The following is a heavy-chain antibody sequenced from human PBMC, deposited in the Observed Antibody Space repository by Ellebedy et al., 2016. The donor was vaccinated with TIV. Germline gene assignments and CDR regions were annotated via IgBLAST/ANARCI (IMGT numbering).Heavy chain of an antibody. Sequence: KVSXXGSGYSFTSYWISWVRQMPGKGLEWMGRNDPSDSYTNYSPSFQGHVTISADKSISTAYLQWSSLKASDTAMYYCARLAVAGRRVDYWGQGTLVTVSS. CDR2: NDPSDSYT. D-gene: IGHD6-19*01. V-gene: IGHV5-10-1*01. CDR1: GYSFTSYW. J-gene: IGHJ4*02. CDR3: ARLAVAGRRVDY.